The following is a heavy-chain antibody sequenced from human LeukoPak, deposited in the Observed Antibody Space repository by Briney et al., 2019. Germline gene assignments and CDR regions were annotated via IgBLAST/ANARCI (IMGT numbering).Heavy chain of an antibody. CDR3: ARQAHDYGDSKGIYYFDY. Sequence: SSETLSLTCTVSGGSISSSSYYWGWISQTPGKGLEWIRSIYYSGSTYYNPSLKSRVTISVDTSKNQFSLKLSSVTAGDTAVYYCARQAHDYGDSKGIYYFDYWGQGTLVTVSS. V-gene: IGHV4-39*01. J-gene: IGHJ4*02. D-gene: IGHD4-17*01. CDR1: GGSISSSSYY. CDR2: IYYSGST.